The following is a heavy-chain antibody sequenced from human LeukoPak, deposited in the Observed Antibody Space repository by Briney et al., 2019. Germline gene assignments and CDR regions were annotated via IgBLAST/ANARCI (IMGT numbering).Heavy chain of an antibody. V-gene: IGHV3-23*01. CDR2: ISGSGGSK. J-gene: IGHJ3*02. D-gene: IGHD4-17*01. Sequence: PGGSLRLSCAVSGFTFSSYAMKWVRQAPGKGLEWVSVISGSGGSKYYADSVKGRFTMSRDNSKNTLYLQMNSLRAEDTAVYYWAKERGNGVRGAFDIWGQGTVVTVSS. CDR1: GFTFSSYA. CDR3: AKERGNGVRGAFDI.